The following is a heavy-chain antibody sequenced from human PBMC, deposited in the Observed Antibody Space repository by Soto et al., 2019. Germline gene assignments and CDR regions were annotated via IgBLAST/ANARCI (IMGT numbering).Heavy chain of an antibody. CDR3: AKDAIHVLLGYTYGAGGMDV. J-gene: IGHJ6*02. CDR1: GFTFDDYA. Sequence: EVQLVESGGDLVQPGRSLRLSCAASGFTFDDYAMHWVRLAPGKGLEWVSGISWNSGDIYYADSVKGRFTISRDNAKNSLYLQMHSLRPDDTAMYYCAKDAIHVLLGYTYGAGGMDVWGQGTTVTVSS. CDR2: ISWNSGDI. D-gene: IGHD5-18*01. V-gene: IGHV3-9*01.